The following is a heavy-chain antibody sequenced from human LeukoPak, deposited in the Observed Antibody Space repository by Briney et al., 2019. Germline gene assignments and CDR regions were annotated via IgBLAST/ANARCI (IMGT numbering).Heavy chain of an antibody. Sequence: SETLSLTCTVSGGSISSSSYYWGWIRQPPGKGLEWIGSIYYSGSTYYNPSLKSRVTISVDTSKNQFSLKLSSVTAADTAVYYCARDGWQLDHYYYGMDVWGQGTTVTVSS. J-gene: IGHJ6*02. CDR1: GGSISSSSYY. CDR3: ARDGWQLDHYYYGMDV. CDR2: IYYSGST. D-gene: IGHD2-15*01. V-gene: IGHV4-39*07.